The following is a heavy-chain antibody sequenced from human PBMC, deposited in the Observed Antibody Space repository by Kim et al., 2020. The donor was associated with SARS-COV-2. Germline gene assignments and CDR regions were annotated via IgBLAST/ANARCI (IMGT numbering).Heavy chain of an antibody. CDR3: AKIRSIFGGVIRGGMDV. D-gene: IGHD3-3*01. J-gene: IGHJ6*02. Sequence: GGSLRLSCAASGFTFSSYAMSWVRQAPGKGLEWVSAISGSGGSTYYADSVKGRFTISRDNSKNTLYLQMNSLRAEDTAVYYCAKIRSIFGGVIRGGMDVWGQGTTVTVSS. V-gene: IGHV3-23*01. CDR1: GFTFSSYA. CDR2: ISGSGGST.